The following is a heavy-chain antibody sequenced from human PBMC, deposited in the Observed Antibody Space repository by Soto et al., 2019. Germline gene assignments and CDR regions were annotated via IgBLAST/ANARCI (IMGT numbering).Heavy chain of an antibody. J-gene: IGHJ4*02. CDR1: GGTFSSYS. Sequence: QVQLVQSGAEVKKPGSSVKVSCKASGGTFSSYSISWVRQAPGQGLEWMGGIIPIFGTANYAQKFQGRVTITADESTRIVYMELSSLGTEDTVVYYCARETGGDCSGGSCLFDYWGQGTLVTVSS. D-gene: IGHD2-15*01. CDR3: ARETGGDCSGGSCLFDY. V-gene: IGHV1-69*01. CDR2: IIPIFGTA.